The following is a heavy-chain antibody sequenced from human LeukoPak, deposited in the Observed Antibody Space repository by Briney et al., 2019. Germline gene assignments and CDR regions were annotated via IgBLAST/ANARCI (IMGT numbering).Heavy chain of an antibody. CDR1: GFTFSSYA. CDR2: ISGSGGST. Sequence: GGSLRLSCAASGFTFSSYAMSWVRQAPGKGLEWVSGISGSGGSTYYADSVKGRFTISRDNSKNTLYLQMNSLRAEDTAAYYCARAGHCTNGICYTADFDYWGQGTLVTVSS. V-gene: IGHV3-23*01. CDR3: ARAGHCTNGICYTADFDY. D-gene: IGHD2-8*01. J-gene: IGHJ4*02.